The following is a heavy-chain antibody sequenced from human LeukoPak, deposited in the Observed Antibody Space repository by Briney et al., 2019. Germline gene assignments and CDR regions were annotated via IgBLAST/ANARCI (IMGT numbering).Heavy chain of an antibody. D-gene: IGHD1-26*01. V-gene: IGHV3-13*01. Sequence: PGGSLRLSCAASGFTFSSYDMHWVRHATGKGLEWVSAIGTAGDTYYPGSVKGRFTISRENAKNSLYLQMNSLRAGDTAVYYCARETREGYFDYWGQETLVTVSS. CDR3: ARETREGYFDY. J-gene: IGHJ4*02. CDR2: IGTAGDT. CDR1: GFTFSSYD.